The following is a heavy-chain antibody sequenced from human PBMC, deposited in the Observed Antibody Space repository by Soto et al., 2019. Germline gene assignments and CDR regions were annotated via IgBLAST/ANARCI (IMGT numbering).Heavy chain of an antibody. Sequence: GGSLRLSCAASGFTFSSYAMSWVRQAPGKGLEWVSAISGSGGSTYYADSVKGRFTISRDNSKNTLYLQMNSLRAEDTAVYYCAKVSEEGGYSYGYDYWGQGTLVTVSS. CDR3: AKVSEEGGYSYGYDY. V-gene: IGHV3-23*01. CDR1: GFTFSSYA. CDR2: ISGSGGST. D-gene: IGHD5-18*01. J-gene: IGHJ4*02.